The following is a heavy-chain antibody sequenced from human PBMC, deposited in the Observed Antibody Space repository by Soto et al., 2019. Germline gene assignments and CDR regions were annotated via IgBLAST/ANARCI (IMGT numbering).Heavy chain of an antibody. CDR3: ARDVYDILTGYYQYYGMDV. CDR2: IIPIFGTA. Sequence: QVQLVQSGAEVKQPGSSVKVSCKASGGTFSSYAISWVRQAPGQGLEWMGGIIPIFGTANYAQKFQGRVTITADESTSTAYMELSSLRSEDTAVYYCARDVYDILTGYYQYYGMDVWGQGTTVTVSS. CDR1: GGTFSSYA. D-gene: IGHD3-9*01. V-gene: IGHV1-69*01. J-gene: IGHJ6*02.